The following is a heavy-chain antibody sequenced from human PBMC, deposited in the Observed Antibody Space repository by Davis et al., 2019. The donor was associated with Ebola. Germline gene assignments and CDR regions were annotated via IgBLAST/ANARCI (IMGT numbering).Heavy chain of an antibody. CDR3: ARFVGYYYYYMDV. Sequence: ESLKISCAVYGGSFSGYYWSWIRQPPGKGLEWIGEINHSGSTNYNPSLKSRVTISVDTSKNQFSLKLSSVTAADTAVYYCARFVGYYYYYMDVWGKGTTVTVSS. CDR2: INHSGST. CDR1: GGSFSGYY. J-gene: IGHJ6*03. V-gene: IGHV4-34*01. D-gene: IGHD3-10*01.